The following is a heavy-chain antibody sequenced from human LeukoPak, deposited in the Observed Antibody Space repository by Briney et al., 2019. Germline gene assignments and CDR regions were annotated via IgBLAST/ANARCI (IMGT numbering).Heavy chain of an antibody. CDR2: IYYSGST. CDR1: GGSISSSSYY. CDR3: ARDGEVAGIGSVDY. J-gene: IGHJ4*02. V-gene: IGHV4-39*02. D-gene: IGHD6-19*01. Sequence: SETLSLTCTVSGGSISSSSYYWGWIRQPPGKGLEWIGSIYYSGSTYYNPSLKSRVTISVDTSKNQFSLKLSSVTAADTAVYYCARDGEVAGIGSVDYWGQGTLVTVSS.